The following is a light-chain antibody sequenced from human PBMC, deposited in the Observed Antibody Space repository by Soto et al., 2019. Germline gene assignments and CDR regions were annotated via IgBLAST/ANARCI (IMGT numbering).Light chain of an antibody. CDR2: LNSDGSH. V-gene: IGLV4-69*01. CDR1: SGHINYA. J-gene: IGLJ3*02. Sequence: QLVLTQSPSASASLGASVTLTCTLSSGHINYAIAWHQQQPDKGPRYLMKLNSDGSHTKGDGIPDRFSGSSSGAERYLSISSLRSEDEADYYCQTWGTGIPVFGGGTKLTVL. CDR3: QTWGTGIPV.